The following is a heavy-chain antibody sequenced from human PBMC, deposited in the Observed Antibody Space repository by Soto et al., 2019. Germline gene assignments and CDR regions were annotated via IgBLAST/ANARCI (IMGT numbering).Heavy chain of an antibody. CDR3: ARERPNYYGSGSYYYGMDV. CDR2: IYYSGST. J-gene: IGHJ6*02. Sequence: PSETLSLTCTVSGGSISSGDHYWSWIRQPPGKGLEWIGYIYYSGSTYYNPSLKSRVTISVDTSKNQFSLKLSSVTAADTAVYYCARERPNYYGSGSYYYGMDVWGQGTTVTVSS. CDR1: GGSISSGDHY. D-gene: IGHD3-10*01. V-gene: IGHV4-30-4*01.